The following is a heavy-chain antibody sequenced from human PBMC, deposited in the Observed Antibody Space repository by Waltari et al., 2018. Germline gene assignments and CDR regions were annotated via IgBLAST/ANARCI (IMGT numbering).Heavy chain of an antibody. V-gene: IGHV4-38-2*02. CDR2: IYHSGST. CDR1: GYSISSGYY. Sequence: QVQLQESGPGLVKPSETLSLTCTVSGYSISSGYYWGWIRQPPGKGLEWIGRIYHSGSTYYNPSLKSRVPISVDTSKNQFSLKLSSVTAADTAVYYCAREGRGYSYGYGGYWGQGTLVTVSS. D-gene: IGHD5-18*01. J-gene: IGHJ4*02. CDR3: AREGRGYSYGYGGY.